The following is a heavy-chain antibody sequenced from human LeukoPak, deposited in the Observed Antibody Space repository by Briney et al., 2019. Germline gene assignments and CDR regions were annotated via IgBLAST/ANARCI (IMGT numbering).Heavy chain of an antibody. CDR3: ASRKLGNDY. Sequence: SETLSLTCTISGGSVGDYYWSWIRQSPGKGLEWIGYIYHTGSTSYSPSLKSRVTISADTSQNQFSLKLSSVTAADTAVYYCASRKLGNDYWGQGTLVTVSS. V-gene: IGHV4-59*02. CDR1: GGSVGDYY. D-gene: IGHD7-27*01. J-gene: IGHJ4*02. CDR2: IYHTGST.